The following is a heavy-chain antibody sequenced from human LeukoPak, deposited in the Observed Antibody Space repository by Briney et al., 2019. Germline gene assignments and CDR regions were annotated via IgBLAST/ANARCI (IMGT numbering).Heavy chain of an antibody. CDR3: TSHYDSSGYHDY. J-gene: IGHJ4*02. D-gene: IGHD3-22*01. Sequence: PSETLSLTCTVSGNSFGDYYWSWIRQPAGKGLEWIGRIYTSGSTTYNPSLKSQVTMSVDTSKSQFSLNLMSVTAADTAVYYCTSHYDSSGYHDYWGQGTLVTVSS. CDR2: IYTSGST. V-gene: IGHV4-4*07. CDR1: GNSFGDYY.